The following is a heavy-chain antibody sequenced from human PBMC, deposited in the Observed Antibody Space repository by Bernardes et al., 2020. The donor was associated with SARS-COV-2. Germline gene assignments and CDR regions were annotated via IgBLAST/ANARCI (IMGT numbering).Heavy chain of an antibody. CDR1: GFTFSSYW. J-gene: IGHJ4*02. V-gene: IGHV3-7*01. CDR3: ARDPSGVWNYVIDY. D-gene: IGHD1-7*01. CDR2: IKQDGSEK. Sequence: SCSASGFTFSSYWMSWVRQAPGKGLEWVANIKQDGSEKYYVDSVKGRFTISRDNAKNSLYLQMNSLRAEDTAVYYCARDPSGVWNYVIDYWGQGTLVTVSS.